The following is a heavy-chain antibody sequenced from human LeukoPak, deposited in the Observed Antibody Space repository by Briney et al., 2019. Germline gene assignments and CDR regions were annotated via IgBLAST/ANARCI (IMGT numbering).Heavy chain of an antibody. J-gene: IGHJ4*02. D-gene: IGHD2-2*01. V-gene: IGHV3-23*01. Sequence: GGSLRLSCAASGFTFSSYAMSWVRQAPGKGLEWVSAISGSGGSTYYADSVKGRFTISRDNSKNTLYLQMNSLRAEDTAVYYCAKGECSSTSCHYFDYWGQGTLVTVSS. CDR1: GFTFSSYA. CDR2: ISGSGGST. CDR3: AKGECSSTSCHYFDY.